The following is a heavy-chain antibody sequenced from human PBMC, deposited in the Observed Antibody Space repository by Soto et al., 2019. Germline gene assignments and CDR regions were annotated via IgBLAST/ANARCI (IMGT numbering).Heavy chain of an antibody. D-gene: IGHD4-4*01. CDR2: IIPIFGTA. CDR3: VSYYSNYGGVSFVPGY. J-gene: IGHJ4*02. V-gene: IGHV1-69*01. CDR1: GGTFSSYA. Sequence: QVQLVQSGAEVKKPGSSVKVSCKASGGTFSSYAISWVGQAPGQGLEWMGGIIPIFGTANYAQKFQGRVTITADESTSTAYMELSSLRSEDTAVYYCVSYYSNYGGVSFVPGYWGQGTLGTVSS.